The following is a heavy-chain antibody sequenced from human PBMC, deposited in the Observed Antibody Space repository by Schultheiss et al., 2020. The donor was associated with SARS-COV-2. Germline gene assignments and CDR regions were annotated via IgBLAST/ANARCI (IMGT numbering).Heavy chain of an antibody. V-gene: IGHV3-11*01. D-gene: IGHD2-2*01. J-gene: IGHJ6*03. CDR2: ISSSGSTI. CDR1: GFTFSDYY. CDR3: ARKGGPTSSVAFPDYYYYMDV. Sequence: GKSLRLSCAASGFTFSDYYMSWIRQAPGKGLEWVSYISSSGSTIYYADSVKGRFTISRDNAKNSLYLQMNSLRAEDTAVYYCARKGGPTSSVAFPDYYYYMDVWGKGTTVTVSS.